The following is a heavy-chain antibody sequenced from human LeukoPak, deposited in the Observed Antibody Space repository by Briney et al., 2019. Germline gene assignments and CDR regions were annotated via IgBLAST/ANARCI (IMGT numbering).Heavy chain of an antibody. CDR2: INHSGGT. D-gene: IGHD2-2*02. CDR3: ASWLPGYCSSTSCYRTNWFDP. J-gene: IGHJ5*02. Sequence: SETLSLTCAVYGGSFSGYYWSWIRQPPGKGLEWIGEINHSGGTNYNPSLKSRVTISVDTSKNQFSLKLSSVTAADTAVYYCASWLPGYCSSTSCYRTNWFDPWGQGTLVTVSS. CDR1: GGSFSGYY. V-gene: IGHV4-34*01.